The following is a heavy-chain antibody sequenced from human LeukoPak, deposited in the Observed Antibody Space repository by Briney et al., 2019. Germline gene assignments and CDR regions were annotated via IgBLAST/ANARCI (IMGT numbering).Heavy chain of an antibody. Sequence: SETLSLTCTVSGGSISSYYWSWIRQPAGKGLEWIGRIYTSGSTNYNPSLKSRVTMSVDTSKNQFSLKLSSVTAADTAVYCCARVSWNGYYYYYGMDVWGQGTTVTVSS. CDR3: ARVSWNGYYYYYGMDV. V-gene: IGHV4-4*07. J-gene: IGHJ6*02. CDR2: IYTSGST. CDR1: GGSISSYY. D-gene: IGHD1-1*01.